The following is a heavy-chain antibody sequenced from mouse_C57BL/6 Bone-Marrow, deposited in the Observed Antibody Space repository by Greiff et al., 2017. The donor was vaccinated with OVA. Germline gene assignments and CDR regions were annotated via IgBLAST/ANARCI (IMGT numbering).Heavy chain of an antibody. CDR3: ARGRYPGAMDY. Sequence: EVKLMESGPGMVKPSQSLSLTCTVTGYSITSGYDWHWIRHFPGNKLEWMGYISYSGSTNYNPSLKSRISITHDTSKNHFFLKLNSVTTEDTATYYCARGRYPGAMDYWGQGTSVTVSS. V-gene: IGHV3-1*01. D-gene: IGHD1-1*01. CDR2: ISYSGST. J-gene: IGHJ4*01. CDR1: GYSITSGYD.